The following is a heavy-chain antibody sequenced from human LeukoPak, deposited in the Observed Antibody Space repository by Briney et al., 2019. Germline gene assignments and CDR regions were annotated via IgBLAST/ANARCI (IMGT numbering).Heavy chain of an antibody. D-gene: IGHD1-26*01. CDR2: IYYSGST. Sequence: KTSETLSLTCTVSGGSISSSSYYWGWIRQPPGKGLEWIGSIYYSGSTYYNPSLKSRVTISVDTSKNQFSLKLSSVTAADTAVYYCARESGDSTLIGYNWFDPWGQGTLVTVSS. CDR3: ARESGDSTLIGYNWFDP. J-gene: IGHJ5*02. CDR1: GGSISSSSYY. V-gene: IGHV4-39*07.